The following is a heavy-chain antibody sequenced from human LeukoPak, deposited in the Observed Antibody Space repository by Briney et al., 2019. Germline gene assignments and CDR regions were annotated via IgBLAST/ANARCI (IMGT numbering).Heavy chain of an antibody. Sequence: SETLSPTCTVSGGSISSSSYYWGWIRQPPGKGLEWIGSIYYSGSTYYNPSLKSRVTISVDTSKNQFSLKLSSVTAADTAVYYCARGGGRDVVVPAAMVRAYYYYGMDVWGQGTTVTVSS. CDR3: ARGGGRDVVVPAAMVRAYYYYGMDV. CDR1: GGSISSSSYY. V-gene: IGHV4-39*01. J-gene: IGHJ6*02. D-gene: IGHD2-2*01. CDR2: IYYSGST.